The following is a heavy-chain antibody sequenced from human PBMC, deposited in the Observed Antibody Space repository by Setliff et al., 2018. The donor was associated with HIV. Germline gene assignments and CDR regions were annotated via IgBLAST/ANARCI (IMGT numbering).Heavy chain of an antibody. D-gene: IGHD3-3*01. CDR3: AREGDVLSGYYVNWFDS. CDR2: VNPNSGDT. V-gene: IGHV1-2*06. CDR1: GYSFTDYF. Sequence: ASVKVSCKASGYSFTDYFMHWVRQAPGQGLEWMGRVNPNSGDTNYAQKFQGRVTMTRHTSISTAYMELSRLTSDDTAVYYCAREGDVLSGYYVNWFDSWGQGTLVTVSS. J-gene: IGHJ5*01.